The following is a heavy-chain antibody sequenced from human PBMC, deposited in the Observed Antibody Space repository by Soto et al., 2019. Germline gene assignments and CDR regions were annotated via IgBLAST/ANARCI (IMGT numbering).Heavy chain of an antibody. CDR1: GGIFSSYA. CDR2: VIPILGQA. CDR3: ARVGGVGAPPGADY. J-gene: IGHJ4*02. Sequence: QVQLVQSGAEVKKPGSSVKVSCKASGGIFSSYAISWLRQAPGQGLEWMGAVIPILGQAYYAQNFQDRVTMTADESTRPAYMDLISLRSDDTAVYFCARVGGVGAPPGADYWGQGTLVTVSS. D-gene: IGHD1-26*01. V-gene: IGHV1-69*01.